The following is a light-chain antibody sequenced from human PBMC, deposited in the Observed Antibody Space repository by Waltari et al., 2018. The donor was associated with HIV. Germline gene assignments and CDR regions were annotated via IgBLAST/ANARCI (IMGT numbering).Light chain of an antibody. CDR3: HQYASFSGT. J-gene: IGKJ1*01. CDR1: QNVGAF. V-gene: IGKV1-5*03. CDR2: QAS. Sequence: DIRLTQSHSTLSASAGDRVAITCRAGQNVGAFLAWYQQKPGKPPKLLIFQASILEGGVPSRFSGSVSGSDFTLTINGLQSDDFATYYCHQYASFSGTFGQGTKVELK.